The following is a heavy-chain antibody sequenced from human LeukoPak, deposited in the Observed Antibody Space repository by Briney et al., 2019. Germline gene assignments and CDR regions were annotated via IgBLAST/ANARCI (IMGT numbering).Heavy chain of an antibody. CDR1: GYTFSSYD. J-gene: IGHJ4*02. Sequence: ASVKVSCMASGYTFSSYDINWVRQATGQGPEWMGWMNPNSGNTGNAQKFQGRVTMTRNTSISTAYLELSSLRSEDTAVYFCARRADYYDSSAYYYWGQGTLVTVSS. CDR2: MNPNSGNT. CDR3: ARRADYYDSSAYYY. D-gene: IGHD3-22*01. V-gene: IGHV1-8*01.